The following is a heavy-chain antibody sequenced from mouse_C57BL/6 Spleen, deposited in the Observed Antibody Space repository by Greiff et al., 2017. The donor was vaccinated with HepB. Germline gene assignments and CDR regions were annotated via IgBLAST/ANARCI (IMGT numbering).Heavy chain of an antibody. V-gene: IGHV1-63*01. D-gene: IGHD2-10*02. CDR2: IYPGGGYT. Sequence: QVHVKQSGAELVRPGTSVKMSCKASGYTFTNYWIGWAKQRPGHGLEWIGDIYPGGGYTNYNEKFKGKATLTADKSSSTAYMQFSSLTSEDSAIYYCARSYEGYFDVWGTGTTVTVSS. CDR3: ARSYEGYFDV. J-gene: IGHJ1*03. CDR1: GYTFTNYW.